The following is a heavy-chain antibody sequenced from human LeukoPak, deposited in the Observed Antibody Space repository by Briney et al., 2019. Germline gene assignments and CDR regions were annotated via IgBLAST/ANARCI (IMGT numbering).Heavy chain of an antibody. Sequence: GASVTVSCKASGYTFTSYGITWVRQAPGQGLEWTRWIRVYKGNTNYAQNLQDRVTMTTDTSTSTAYMELRSLRSDDTAVYYCARDEGWFGELSLPTFWGQGTLVTASS. V-gene: IGHV1-18*01. J-gene: IGHJ4*02. D-gene: IGHD3-10*01. CDR2: IRVYKGNT. CDR1: GYTFTSYG. CDR3: ARDEGWFGELSLPTF.